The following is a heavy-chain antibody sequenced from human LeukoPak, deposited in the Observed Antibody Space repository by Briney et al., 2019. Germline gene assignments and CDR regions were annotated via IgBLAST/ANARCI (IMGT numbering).Heavy chain of an antibody. CDR1: GYTFTGYY. J-gene: IGHJ5*02. CDR3: ARELEGQYGDYNLGEYNWFDP. D-gene: IGHD4-17*01. Sequence: ASVKVSCKASGYTFTGYYMHWLRQAPGQGLEWMGWINPNSGGTNYAQKFQGRVTMTRDTSISTAYMELSRLRSDDTAVYYCARELEGQYGDYNLGEYNWFDPWGQGTLVTVSS. V-gene: IGHV1-2*02. CDR2: INPNSGGT.